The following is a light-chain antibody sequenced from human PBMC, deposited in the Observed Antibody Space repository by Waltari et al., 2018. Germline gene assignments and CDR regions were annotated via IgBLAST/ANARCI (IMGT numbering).Light chain of an antibody. CDR2: WAS. CDR1: NWLLYSSNNRNY. CDR3: QQYYSTPYT. J-gene: IGKJ2*01. Sequence: DVVMTQSPDSLAVSLVVRATINRKSTNWLLYSSNNRNYLAWYQQKPGLPPKVLIYWASTRDSGVPDRFSGSGSGTDFTLTISSLQAEDVAVYYCQQYYSTPYTFGQGTKLEIK. V-gene: IGKV4-1*01.